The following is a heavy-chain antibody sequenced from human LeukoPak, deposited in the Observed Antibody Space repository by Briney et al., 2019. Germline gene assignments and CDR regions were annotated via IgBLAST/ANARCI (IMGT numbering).Heavy chain of an antibody. Sequence: GASVKVSCKASGYTFTSYWIQWVRQAPGQGLEWMGLINPDGGSTAYALRFQGRVIMTRDTSTSTAYMDLSSLRSEDTAVYHCARAPRNSSTMLDYWGQGTPVTVSS. CDR1: GYTFTSYW. CDR2: INPDGGST. V-gene: IGHV1-46*01. CDR3: ARAPRNSSTMLDY. D-gene: IGHD1-14*01. J-gene: IGHJ4*02.